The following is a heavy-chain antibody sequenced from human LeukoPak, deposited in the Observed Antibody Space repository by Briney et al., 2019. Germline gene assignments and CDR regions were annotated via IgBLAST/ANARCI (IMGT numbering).Heavy chain of an antibody. CDR3: ARALKGLTGYYFVDY. J-gene: IGHJ4*02. D-gene: IGHD3-9*01. CDR1: GYTLTELS. V-gene: IGHV1-24*01. CDR2: FDPEDGET. Sequence: ASVKVSCKVSGYTLTELSMHWVRQAPGKGLEWMGGFDPEDGETIYAQRFQGRVTITRNTSISTAYMELSSLRSEDTAVYYCARALKGLTGYYFVDYWGQGTLVTVSS.